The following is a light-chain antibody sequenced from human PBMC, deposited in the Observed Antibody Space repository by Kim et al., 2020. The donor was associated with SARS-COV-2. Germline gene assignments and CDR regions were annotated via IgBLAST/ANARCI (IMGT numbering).Light chain of an antibody. Sequence: EMVMTQSPATLSVSPGERVTLSCRASQSVSSSLAWYQQKPGQVPRLLIYGASTRAAGIPARFSGSGSGTEFTLTISSLQSEDFAVYYCQQYNNWLTFGGGTKVDIK. CDR1: QSVSSS. CDR3: QQYNNWLT. V-gene: IGKV3-15*01. J-gene: IGKJ4*01. CDR2: GAS.